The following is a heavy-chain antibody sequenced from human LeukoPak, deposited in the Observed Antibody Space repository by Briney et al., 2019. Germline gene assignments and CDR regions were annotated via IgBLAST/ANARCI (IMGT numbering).Heavy chain of an antibody. CDR3: ARGGYSGSRNDAFDI. Sequence: PSETLSLTCAVYGGSFSGYYWSWIRQPPGKGLEWIGEINHSGSTNYNPSLKSRVTISVDTSKNQFSLKLSSVTAADTAVYYCARGGYSGSRNDAFDIWGQGSRVTVSS. D-gene: IGHD1-26*01. V-gene: IGHV4-34*01. CDR2: INHSGST. J-gene: IGHJ3*02. CDR1: GGSFSGYY.